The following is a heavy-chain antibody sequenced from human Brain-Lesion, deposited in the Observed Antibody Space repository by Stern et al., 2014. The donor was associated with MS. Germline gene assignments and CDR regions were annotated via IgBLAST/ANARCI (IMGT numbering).Heavy chain of an antibody. CDR1: GGSVSSTSYA. D-gene: IGHD2-15*01. Sequence: QVQLQESGPGLVKPSETLSLTCTVAGGSVSSTSYAWAWIRQPPGKGLERSGTIYYSGNTYYSPSLNSRLTITLDPSKNHFSLQLRSVTAADTAVYYCAGEEDIRYCSGGSCTGNWFDPWGQGTLVTVSS. CDR2: IYYSGNT. V-gene: IGHV4-39*02. J-gene: IGHJ5*02. CDR3: AGEEDIRYCSGGSCTGNWFDP.